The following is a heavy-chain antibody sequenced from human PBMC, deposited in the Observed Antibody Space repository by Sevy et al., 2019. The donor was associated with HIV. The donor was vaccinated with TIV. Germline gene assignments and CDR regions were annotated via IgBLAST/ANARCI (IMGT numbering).Heavy chain of an antibody. J-gene: IGHJ4*02. V-gene: IGHV1-18*01. CDR3: ARAIKYHYDSSDYHYFDY. CDR1: GYTFSSYG. CDR2: ISGYNGNT. D-gene: IGHD3-22*01. Sequence: ASVKVSCKASGYTFSSYGFAWVRQAPGQGLEWMGWISGYNGNTNYAQKLQGRLTMTTDTSTSTANMELRSLRSDDTAVNYWARAIKYHYDSSDYHYFDYCGQGTLVTVSS.